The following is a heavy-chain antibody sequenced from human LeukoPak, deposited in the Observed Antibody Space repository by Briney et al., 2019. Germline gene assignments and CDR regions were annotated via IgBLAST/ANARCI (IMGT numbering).Heavy chain of an antibody. CDR3: AKSNGYGLVDI. V-gene: IGHV4-59*12. J-gene: IGHJ3*02. CDR2: IFYSGST. D-gene: IGHD3-10*01. Sequence: SETLSLTCTVSGGSISNYYWGWIRQPPGKCLEWIGNIFYSGSTYYSPSLKSRVTISLDTSRNQFSLKLNSVTAADTAVYYCAKSNGYGLVDIWGQGTMVTVSS. CDR1: GGSISNYY.